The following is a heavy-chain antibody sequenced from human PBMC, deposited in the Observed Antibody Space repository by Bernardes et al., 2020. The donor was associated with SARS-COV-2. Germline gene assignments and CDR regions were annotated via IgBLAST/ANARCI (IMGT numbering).Heavy chain of an antibody. Sequence: ASVKVSCKASGYTFTSYGISWVRQAPGQGLEWMGWISAYNGNTNYAQKLQGRVTMTTDTSTSTAYMELRSLRSDDTAVYYCAGSSGSGSHPFTYYYYGMDVWGQGTTVTVSS. CDR3: AGSSGSGSHPFTYYYYGMDV. V-gene: IGHV1-18*01. CDR2: ISAYNGNT. J-gene: IGHJ6*02. D-gene: IGHD3-10*01. CDR1: GYTFTSYG.